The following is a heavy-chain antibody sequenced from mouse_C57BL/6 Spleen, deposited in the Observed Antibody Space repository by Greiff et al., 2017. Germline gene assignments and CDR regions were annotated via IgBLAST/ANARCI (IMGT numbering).Heavy chain of an antibody. CDR3: ARGVEYYGTPDFDV. J-gene: IGHJ1*03. CDR2: IDPEDGET. D-gene: IGHD1-1*01. CDR1: GFNIKDYY. V-gene: IGHV14-2*01. Sequence: VQLQQSGAELVKPGASVKLSCTASGFNIKDYYMHWVQQRTEQGLEWIGRIDPEDGETKYAPTFQGQATITADTSSNTAYLQLSSLTSKDTSVYYGARGVEYYGTPDFDVWGTGTTVTVSS.